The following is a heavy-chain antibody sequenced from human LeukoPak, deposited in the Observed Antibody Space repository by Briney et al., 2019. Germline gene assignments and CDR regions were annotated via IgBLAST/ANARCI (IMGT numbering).Heavy chain of an antibody. CDR3: ARGGETGFDH. J-gene: IGHJ4*02. CDR2: IAAAGDT. D-gene: IGHD3-10*01. V-gene: IGHV3-13*01. Sequence: GGSLRLSCAASGFTFSRYDMHWVRQAPGKGLEWVSAIAAAGDTFYVGSVKGRFTISRENAKSSLYLQMNSLRAGDTAVYHCARGGETGFDHWGQGALVTVSS. CDR1: GFTFSRYD.